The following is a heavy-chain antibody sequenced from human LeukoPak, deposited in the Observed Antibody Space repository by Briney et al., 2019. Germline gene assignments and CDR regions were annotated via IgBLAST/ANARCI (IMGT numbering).Heavy chain of an antibody. CDR1: GGSFSTYY. CDR3: ARDGCSGGSCYSFYYYYYMDV. D-gene: IGHD2-15*01. CDR2: INHSGST. Sequence: SETLSLTCAVSGGSFSTYYWSWIRQPPGKGLEWIGEINHSGSTNYNPSLKSRVTFSLDTSKNQFSLKLSSVTAADTAVYYCARDGCSGGSCYSFYYYYYMDVWGKGTTVTISS. J-gene: IGHJ6*03. V-gene: IGHV4-34*01.